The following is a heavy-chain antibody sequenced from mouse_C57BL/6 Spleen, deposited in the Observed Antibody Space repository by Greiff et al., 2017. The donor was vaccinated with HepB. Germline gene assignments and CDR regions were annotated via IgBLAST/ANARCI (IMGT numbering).Heavy chain of an antibody. D-gene: IGHD1-1*01. V-gene: IGHV1-85*01. CDR1: GYTFTSYD. CDR2: IYPRDGST. Sequence: VQLQQSGPELVKPGASVKLSCKASGYTFTSYDINWVKQRPGQGLEWIGWIYPRDGSTKYNEKFTGKATLTVYTSSSTAYRELHSLTSEDSAVYFCARSPPIYYYGSSGYFDYWGQGTTLTVSA. J-gene: IGHJ2*01. CDR3: ARSPPIYYYGSSGYFDY.